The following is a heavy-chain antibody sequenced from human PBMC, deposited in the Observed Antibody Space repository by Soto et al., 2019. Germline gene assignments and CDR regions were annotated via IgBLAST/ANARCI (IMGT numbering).Heavy chain of an antibody. D-gene: IGHD1-26*01. CDR1: GYTFTSYG. V-gene: IGHV1-18*01. CDR3: ARDTPDVGAARTYSYGMDV. CDR2: ISAYNGNT. J-gene: IGHJ6*04. Sequence: QVQLVQSGAEVKKPGASVKVSCKASGYTFTSYGISWVRQAPGQGLEWMGWISAYNGNTNYAQKLQGIVTSTTDTYTRIAFMELRSMRADDTAEYCWARDTPDVGAARTYSYGMDVWGKGTTVTVSS.